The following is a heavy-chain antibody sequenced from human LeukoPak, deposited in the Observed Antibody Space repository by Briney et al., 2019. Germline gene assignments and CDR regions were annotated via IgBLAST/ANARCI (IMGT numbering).Heavy chain of an antibody. D-gene: IGHD2-2*02. CDR1: GFTFSSYE. Sequence: TGGSLRLSCAASGFTFSSYEMNWVRQAPGKGLEWVSYISSSGSTIYYADSVKGRFTISRDNAKNSLYLQMNSLRAEDTAVYYCARDNTCYYGMDVWGQGTTVTVSS. J-gene: IGHJ6*02. CDR3: ARDNTCYYGMDV. V-gene: IGHV3-48*03. CDR2: ISSSGSTI.